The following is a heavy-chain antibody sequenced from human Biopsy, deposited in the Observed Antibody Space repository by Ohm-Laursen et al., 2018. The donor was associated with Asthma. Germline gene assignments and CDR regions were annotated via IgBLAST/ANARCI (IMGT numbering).Heavy chain of an antibody. CDR2: ISSSGSTT. CDR1: GFSFSDYY. V-gene: IGHV3-11*01. D-gene: IGHD5/OR15-5a*01. Sequence: SLRLSCTASGFSFSDYYMTWMRQAPGKGLEWVSSISSSGSTTYPAESVKGRFTISRDNAQKSLFLQMGSLRAEDTAIYYCARVVESSEWGPVYHCGLDVWGQGTTVAVSS. J-gene: IGHJ6*02. CDR3: ARVVESSEWGPVYHCGLDV.